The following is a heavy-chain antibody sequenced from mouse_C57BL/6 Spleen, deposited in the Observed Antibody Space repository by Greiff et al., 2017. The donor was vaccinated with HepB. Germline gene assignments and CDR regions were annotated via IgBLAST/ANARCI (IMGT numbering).Heavy chain of an antibody. V-gene: IGHV2-6-1*01. J-gene: IGHJ4*01. CDR1: GFSLTSYG. CDR3: ARHDGYDGDYYAMDY. Sequence: VQGVESGPGLVAPSQSLSITCTVSGFSLTSYGVHWVRQPPGKGLEWLVVIWSDGSTTYNSALKSRLSISKDNSKSQVFLKMNSLQTDDTAMYYCARHDGYDGDYYAMDYWGQGTSVTVSS. CDR2: IWSDGST. D-gene: IGHD2-2*01.